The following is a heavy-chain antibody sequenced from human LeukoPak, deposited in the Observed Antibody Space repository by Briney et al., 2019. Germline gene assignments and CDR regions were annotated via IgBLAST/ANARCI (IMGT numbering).Heavy chain of an antibody. CDR3: VRERDGRFFDY. D-gene: IGHD5-24*01. CDR1: GLISRSYW. V-gene: IGHV3-7*01. CDR2: INQEGSEK. Sequence: GGSLRLSCEVSGLISRSYWMSWVRQAPGKGLEWVANINQEGSEKYFEDSVKGRFTISRDNAKNSLHLQMNTLRAEDTAVYYCVRERDGRFFDYWGQGTLVTVSS. J-gene: IGHJ4*02.